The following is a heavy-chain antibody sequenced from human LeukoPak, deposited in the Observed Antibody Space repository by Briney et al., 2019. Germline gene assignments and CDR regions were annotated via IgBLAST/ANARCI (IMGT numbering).Heavy chain of an antibody. J-gene: IGHJ4*02. CDR3: VKDFGRVRGTPDS. Sequence: GGSLRLSCSASGSVFSIYTMYWVRQTPGKGPEYVSTISGSGNGFSIYYADSVKGRFTISRDDSKSILYLQMNGLRSEDTAVYYCVKDFGRVRGTPDSWGQGTLVTVSS. D-gene: IGHD3-16*01. CDR2: ISGSGNGFSI. CDR1: GSVFSIYT. V-gene: IGHV3-64D*06.